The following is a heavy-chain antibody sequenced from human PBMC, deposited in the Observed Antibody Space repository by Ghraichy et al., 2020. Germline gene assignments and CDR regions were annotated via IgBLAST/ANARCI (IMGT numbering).Heavy chain of an antibody. CDR3: SREGYCSSTSCYDSWYFDL. CDR1: GFTFSNGW. CDR2: IKSETNGGTT. J-gene: IGHJ2*01. D-gene: IGHD2-2*01. V-gene: IGHV3-15*01. Sequence: GESLNISCAASGFTFSNGWMSWVRQAPGKGLEWVGRIKSETNGGTTDYAAPVKGRFTISRDDSENTLYLQMNSLKTEDTAVYYCSREGYCSSTSCYDSWYFDLWGRGTLVTVSS.